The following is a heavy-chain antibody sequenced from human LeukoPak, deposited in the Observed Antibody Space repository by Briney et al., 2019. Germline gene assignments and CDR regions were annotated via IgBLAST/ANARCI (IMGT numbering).Heavy chain of an antibody. Sequence: EASVKVSCKASGYTFTSYGISWVRQAPGQGLEWMGIINPSGGSTSYAQKFQGRVTMTRDMSTSTVYMELSSLRSEDTAVYYCAREGRADDDFWSGYYTYYYYYMDVWGKGTTVTVSS. J-gene: IGHJ6*03. CDR2: INPSGGST. D-gene: IGHD3-3*01. CDR3: AREGRADDDFWSGYYTYYYYYMDV. CDR1: GYTFTSYG. V-gene: IGHV1-46*01.